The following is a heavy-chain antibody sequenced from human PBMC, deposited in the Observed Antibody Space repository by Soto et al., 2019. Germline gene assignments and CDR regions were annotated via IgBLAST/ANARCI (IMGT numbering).Heavy chain of an antibody. CDR1: GYSISSGYY. J-gene: IGHJ5*02. CDR3: ARDHELDTRVWFDP. V-gene: IGHV4-38-2*02. CDR2: IYHSGST. D-gene: IGHD5-18*01. Sequence: SDTLSLTCGVSGYSISSGYYWGWIRQPPGKGLEWIGSIYHSGSTYYNPSLKSRVTISVDTSKNHFSLKLTTVTAADTAVYYCARDHELDTRVWFDPWGQGTLVTVSS.